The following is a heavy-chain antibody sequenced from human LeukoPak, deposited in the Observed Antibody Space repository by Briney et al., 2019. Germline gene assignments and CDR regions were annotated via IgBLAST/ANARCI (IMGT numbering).Heavy chain of an antibody. CDR3: AREKDGRLYAYYFDD. D-gene: IGHD1-26*01. CDR2: INPSGIT. J-gene: IGHJ4*02. V-gene: IGHV4-34*01. CDR1: GGSFSGYY. Sequence: SETLYLTRAVYGGSFSGYYWSWIRQPPGKGLEWIGEINPSGITNYNQSLKSRVTISVCTSKNQFSLKLSSVSAADTAVYYCAREKDGRLYAYYFDDWGQGTLVTVCS.